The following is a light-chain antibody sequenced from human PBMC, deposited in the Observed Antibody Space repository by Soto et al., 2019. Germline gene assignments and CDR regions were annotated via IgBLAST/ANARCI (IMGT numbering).Light chain of an antibody. Sequence: DIQMTQSPSSLSASVGDRVAITCRASQGISNYLAWYQQKPGKIPKLLIYAASTLQSALPSRFSGSGSETDFTLTIRNLPHEDVATYCCQKHNSDHITFGPGTKVAIK. J-gene: IGKJ3*01. V-gene: IGKV1-27*01. CDR1: QGISNY. CDR3: QKHNSDHIT. CDR2: AAS.